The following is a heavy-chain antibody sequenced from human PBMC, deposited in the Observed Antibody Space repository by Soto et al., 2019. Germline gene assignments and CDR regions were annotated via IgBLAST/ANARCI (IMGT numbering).Heavy chain of an antibody. V-gene: IGHV4-30-2*01. CDR2: ISHTGST. CDR3: ARAVAPYFGTWFDP. J-gene: IGHJ5*02. Sequence: SETLSLTCAVSGGSITSGNSYSWSWIRQPPGKGLEWIGSISHTGSTSYNPSLKSRLTMSVDKSKNQFSPRLSSVTAADVAVYYCARAVAPYFGTWFDPWGQGILVTVSS. CDR1: GGSITSGNSYS. D-gene: IGHD3-10*01.